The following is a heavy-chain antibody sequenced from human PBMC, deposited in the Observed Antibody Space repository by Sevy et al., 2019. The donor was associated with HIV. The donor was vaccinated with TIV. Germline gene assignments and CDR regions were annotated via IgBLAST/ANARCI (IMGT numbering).Heavy chain of an antibody. Sequence: GGSLRLSCAASGFTFSNAWMSWVRQAPGKGLEWVGRIKSNTDGGTTDYAAPMKGRFTISRDDSKNTLYLQMNSLKTDDTAVYYCITGMVRGVTYYWGQGTLVTVSS. CDR1: GFTFSNAW. D-gene: IGHD3-10*01. CDR3: ITGMVRGVTYY. J-gene: IGHJ4*02. CDR2: IKSNTDGGTT. V-gene: IGHV3-15*01.